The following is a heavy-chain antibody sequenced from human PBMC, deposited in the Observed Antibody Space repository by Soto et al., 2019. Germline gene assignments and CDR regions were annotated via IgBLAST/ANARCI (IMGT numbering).Heavy chain of an antibody. V-gene: IGHV1-18*01. D-gene: IGHD1-26*01. CDR1: GYSFTRNG. CDR3: VRDRDSDTWPSRDV. CDR2: ISAKNGDT. J-gene: IGHJ6*02. Sequence: QVHLVQSGAELKKPGASVRVSCKASGYSFTRNGISWVRQAPGQGLEWMGWISAKNGDTNYALKFQGRVIMTTDTSTSTAYMELRSLRSDDTAVYYCVRDRDSDTWPSRDVWGQGTTVTVSS.